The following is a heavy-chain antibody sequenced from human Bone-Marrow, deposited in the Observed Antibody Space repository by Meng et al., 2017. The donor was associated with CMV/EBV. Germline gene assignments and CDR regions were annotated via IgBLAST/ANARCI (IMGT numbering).Heavy chain of an antibody. Sequence: GESLKISSAASGSTFTTYAMRWVRQAPGKGLEWVAVISYDGSDKYYAGSVKGRFTISRDNSKNTLYLEMNSLRAEDTAVYYCARDSSRYGELDYWGQGTLVTFSS. J-gene: IGHJ4*02. D-gene: IGHD6-13*01. CDR2: ISYDGSDK. CDR1: GSTFTTYA. CDR3: ARDSSRYGELDY. V-gene: IGHV3-30*04.